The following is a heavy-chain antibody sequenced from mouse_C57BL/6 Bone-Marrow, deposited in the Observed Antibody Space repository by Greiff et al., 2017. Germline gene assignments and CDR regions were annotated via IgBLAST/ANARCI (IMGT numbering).Heavy chain of an antibody. J-gene: IGHJ3*01. CDR3: ARGFITTVVATQGFAY. D-gene: IGHD1-1*01. CDR1: GYTFTSYW. V-gene: IGHV1-72*01. Sequence: QVQLQQPGAELVKPGASVRLSCKASGYTFTSYWMHWVKQRPGRGLEWIGRIDPNSGGTKYNEKFKSKATLTVDKPSSTAYMQLSSLTSEDSAVYYCARGFITTVVATQGFAYWGQGTLVTVSA. CDR2: IDPNSGGT.